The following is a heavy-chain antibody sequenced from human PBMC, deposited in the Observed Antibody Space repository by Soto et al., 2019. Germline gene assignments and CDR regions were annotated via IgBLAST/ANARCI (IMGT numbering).Heavy chain of an antibody. J-gene: IGHJ6*02. CDR1: GFTFSNFW. D-gene: IGHD2-15*01. CDR2: IKQDGSEK. Sequence: EVQLVESGGGLVQPGGSLRLSCAASGFTFSNFWMSWVRQAPGKGLEWVANIKQDGSEKYYVDSVKGRFTISRNNAKNSLYVQMNSLKAEDTAVYYCARDRLYCSGGSCLWSGMDVWGQGTAVTVSS. CDR3: ARDRLYCSGGSCLWSGMDV. V-gene: IGHV3-7*05.